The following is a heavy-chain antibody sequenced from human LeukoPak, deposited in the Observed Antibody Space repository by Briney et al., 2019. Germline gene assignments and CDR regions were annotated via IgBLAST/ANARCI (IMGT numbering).Heavy chain of an antibody. CDR3: TRGAGTGWRFDS. Sequence: ASVKVSCKASGYTFTDYYIHWVRQAPGHGLEWMGWVNPHSGGTNFAQRFRGRVTLTRDTSVTTAYMELNSLKADDTAVYYCTRGAGTGWRFDSWGQGTLVTVSS. V-gene: IGHV1-2*02. J-gene: IGHJ4*02. CDR1: GYTFTDYY. D-gene: IGHD6-19*01. CDR2: VNPHSGGT.